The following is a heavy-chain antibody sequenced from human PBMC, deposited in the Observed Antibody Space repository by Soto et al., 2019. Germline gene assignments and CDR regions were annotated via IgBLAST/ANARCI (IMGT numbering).Heavy chain of an antibody. CDR3: VKDPRITYCTAGSCYGDYSIY. J-gene: IGHJ4*02. CDR2: ISGSGTDP. Sequence: GGSLRLSCAASGFTFSIYAMSWVRQAPGKGLEWVSGISGSGTDPYYAESVKGRFTISRSNSKNTLYLQMHSLRVEDTAAYYCVKDPRITYCTAGSCYGDYSIYWGQGTLVTVSS. CDR1: GFTFSIYA. D-gene: IGHD2-15*01. V-gene: IGHV3-23*01.